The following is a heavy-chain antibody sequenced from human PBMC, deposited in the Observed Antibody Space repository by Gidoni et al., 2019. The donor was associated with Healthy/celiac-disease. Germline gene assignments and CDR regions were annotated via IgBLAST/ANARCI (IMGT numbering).Heavy chain of an antibody. CDR2: IKRKDDGGKT. V-gene: IGHV3-15*01. J-gene: IGHJ4*02. CDR3: TTAGGGQLWSFDY. Sequence: VQLVESGGVLVKPGASLRLSCAASGFPVSNAWMSWVRQAPGMGLEWVGRIKRKDDGGKTDYAAPVKGRFTILRDDSKNTLYLQMNSLKTEDTAVYYGTTAGGGQLWSFDYWGQGTLVTVSS. D-gene: IGHD5-18*01. CDR1: GFPVSNAW.